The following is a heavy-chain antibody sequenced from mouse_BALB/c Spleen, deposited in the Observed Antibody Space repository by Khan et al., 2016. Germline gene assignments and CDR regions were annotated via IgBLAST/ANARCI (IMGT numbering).Heavy chain of an antibody. CDR2: INTYSGES. V-gene: IGHV9-3-1*01. CDR1: GFTFTNYG. CDR3: ASYSYYYSSSSYFDD. D-gene: IGHD1-1*01. J-gene: IGHJ1*01. Sequence: QIELVQSGPELKKPGKTVKISCKASGFTFTNYGMYWVKQAPGKGLKWMGWINTYSGESTYADNFKGRFAFSLDTSTNTAYLQINSLKNEDTATSFYASYSYYYSSSSYFDDWGAGTTLTVSS.